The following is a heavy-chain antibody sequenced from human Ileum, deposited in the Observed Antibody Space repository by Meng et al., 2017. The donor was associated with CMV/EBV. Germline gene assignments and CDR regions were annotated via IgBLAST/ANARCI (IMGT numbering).Heavy chain of an antibody. J-gene: IGHJ5*02. CDR1: GASISSGDYY. V-gene: IGHV4-30-4*08. CDR2: IFFSGNT. CDR3: ARFRIAALGNLFDP. D-gene: IGHD6-13*01. Sequence: QLQGSCPGLVKPSHTLALSCTVSGASISSGDYYWSWIRQPPGKGLEWIGYIFFSGNTYYNPSLNNRVIISIDTPRNQFSLKVDSVTAADTAVYYCARFRIAALGNLFDPWGHGTLVTVSS.